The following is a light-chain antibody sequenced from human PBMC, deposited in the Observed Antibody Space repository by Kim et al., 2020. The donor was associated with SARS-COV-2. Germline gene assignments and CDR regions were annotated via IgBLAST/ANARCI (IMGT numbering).Light chain of an antibody. CDR2: QDS. Sequence: SYELTQPPSVSVSPGQTASITCSGEKLGDKYACWYQQKPGQSPVLVIYQDSKRPSGIPERFSGSNSGNTATLTISGTQAMDEADYYCQAWDSSTDVVFGG. J-gene: IGLJ2*01. CDR1: KLGDKY. CDR3: QAWDSSTDVV. V-gene: IGLV3-1*01.